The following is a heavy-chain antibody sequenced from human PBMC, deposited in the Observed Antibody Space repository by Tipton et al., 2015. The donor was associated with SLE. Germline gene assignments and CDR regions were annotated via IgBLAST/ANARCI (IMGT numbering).Heavy chain of an antibody. D-gene: IGHD3-10*01. CDR2: IYYSGST. CDR1: GGSISNYY. V-gene: IGHV4-59*08. Sequence: TLSLTCTVSGGSISNYYWSWIRQTPGKGLEWIGYIYYSGSTNYNPSLKSRVTISVDTSKNQFSLKLSSVTAADTAVYYCARHGRGNFDYWGQGTLVTVSS. J-gene: IGHJ4*02. CDR3: ARHGRGNFDY.